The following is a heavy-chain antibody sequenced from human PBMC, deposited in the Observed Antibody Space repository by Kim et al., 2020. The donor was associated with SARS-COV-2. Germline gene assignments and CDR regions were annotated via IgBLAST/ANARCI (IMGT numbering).Heavy chain of an antibody. CDR1: GVSITSATW. CDR3: SGSSGWYRLDY. D-gene: IGHD6-19*01. CDR2: MFHSGTT. V-gene: IGHV4-4*02. J-gene: IGHJ4*02. Sequence: LSLPCSVSGVSITSATWWTWVRQPPGKGLEWIGEMFHSGTTNYNPSLKSRVTISVDKSKNHFSLNLNSVTAADTAVYYCSGSSGWYRLDYWGQGTLVTVSS.